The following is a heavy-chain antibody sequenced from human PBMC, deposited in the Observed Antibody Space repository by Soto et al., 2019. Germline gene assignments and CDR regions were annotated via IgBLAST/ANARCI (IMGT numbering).Heavy chain of an antibody. Sequence: SETLSLTCAVYGGSFSGYYWSWIRQPPGKGLEWIGEVNHSGSTNYNPSLKSRVTISPDTSKNQFSLKLRSVTAADTAVYYCARGDYDFWSGYSEGMDVWGLGTTVTVSS. V-gene: IGHV4-34*01. CDR2: VNHSGST. D-gene: IGHD3-3*01. CDR1: GGSFSGYY. CDR3: ARGDYDFWSGYSEGMDV. J-gene: IGHJ6*02.